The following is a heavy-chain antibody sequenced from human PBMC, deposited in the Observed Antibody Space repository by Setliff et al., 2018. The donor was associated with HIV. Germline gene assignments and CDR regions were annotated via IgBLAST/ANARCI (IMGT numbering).Heavy chain of an antibody. V-gene: IGHV1-69*10. D-gene: IGHD6-6*01. CDR2: VIPGLGIA. Sequence: VASVKVSCKASGGTFSSYRISWVRQAPGQGLEYMGGVIPGLGIAYYAQRFQGRVTITADESTSTAHMELRSLRSEDTAVYYCVIGSAARPFDYWGQGTLVTVSS. CDR3: VIGSAARPFDY. J-gene: IGHJ4*02. CDR1: GGTFSSYR.